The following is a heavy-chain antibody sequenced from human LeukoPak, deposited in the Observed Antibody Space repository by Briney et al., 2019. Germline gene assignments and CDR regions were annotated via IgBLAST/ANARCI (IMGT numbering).Heavy chain of an antibody. CDR3: ARGGSNSYFQH. CDR2: IYYSGGT. J-gene: IGHJ1*01. CDR1: GGSISSGGYY. Sequence: SETLSLTCTVSGGSISSGGYYWSWIRQHPGKGLEWIGYIYYSGGTYYNPSLKSRVFIAVDTFENQFSLKLRSVTAADTAVYYCARGGSNSYFQHWGQGTLVTVSS. V-gene: IGHV4-31*03. D-gene: IGHD1-26*01.